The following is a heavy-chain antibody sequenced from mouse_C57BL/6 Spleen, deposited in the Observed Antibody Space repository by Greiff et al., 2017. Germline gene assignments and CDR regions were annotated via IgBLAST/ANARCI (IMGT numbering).Heavy chain of an antibody. CDR1: GFTFSDYY. J-gene: IGHJ1*03. V-gene: IGHV5-16*01. CDR3: ARGGIYYYGSSYWYFDV. Sequence: EVKLMESEGGLVQPGSSMKLSCTASGFTFSDYYMAWVRQVPEKGLEWVANINYDGSSTYYLDSLKSRFIISRDNAKNILYLQMSSLKSEDTATYYCARGGIYYYGSSYWYFDVWGTGTTVTVSS. CDR2: INYDGSST. D-gene: IGHD1-1*01.